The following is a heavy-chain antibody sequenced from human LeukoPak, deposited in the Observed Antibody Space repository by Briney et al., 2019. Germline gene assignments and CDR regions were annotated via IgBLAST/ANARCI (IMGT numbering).Heavy chain of an antibody. CDR3: ANVPGDY. Sequence: PGGSLRLSCAASGFSFGNYWMFWVRQAPGKGLEWVANIKEDGSEKNYVDSVKGRFTISRDNAKKSLYLQMNGLRAEDTAVYYCANVPGDYWGQGTLVTVPS. V-gene: IGHV3-7*02. J-gene: IGHJ4*02. CDR2: IKEDGSEK. CDR1: GFSFGNYW. D-gene: IGHD6-6*01.